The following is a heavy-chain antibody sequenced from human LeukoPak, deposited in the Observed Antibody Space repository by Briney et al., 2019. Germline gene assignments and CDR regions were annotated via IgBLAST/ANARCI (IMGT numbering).Heavy chain of an antibody. Sequence: ASVKVSFKASGYTFTIYAMHLVRQAPGQRVEWMGWINAGNGNTKYSQKFQGRVTITRDTSASTAYMELSSLRSEDTAVYYCARVSPYGSGDYWGQGTLVTVSS. J-gene: IGHJ4*02. CDR3: ARVSPYGSGDY. CDR2: INAGNGNT. D-gene: IGHD3-10*01. V-gene: IGHV1-3*01. CDR1: GYTFTIYA.